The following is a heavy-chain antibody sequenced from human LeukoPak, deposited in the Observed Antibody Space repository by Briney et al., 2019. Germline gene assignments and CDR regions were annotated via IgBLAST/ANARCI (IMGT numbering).Heavy chain of an antibody. J-gene: IGHJ6*02. CDR1: GFTFSSYW. Sequence: GGSLRLSCAASGFTFSSYWMHWVRQAPGKGLVWVSRINSDGSSTSYADSVKGRFTISRDNAKNTLYLQMNSLRAEDTAVYYCARAERWLQFAPHYYYYGMDVWGQGTTVTVSS. V-gene: IGHV3-74*01. D-gene: IGHD5-24*01. CDR3: ARAERWLQFAPHYYYYGMDV. CDR2: INSDGSST.